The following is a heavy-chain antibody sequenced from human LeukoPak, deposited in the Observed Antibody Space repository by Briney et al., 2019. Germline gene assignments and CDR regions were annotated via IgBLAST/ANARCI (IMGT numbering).Heavy chain of an antibody. CDR2: ISAYNGNT. CDR1: GYTFTSYG. Sequence: ASVKVSCKASGYTFTSYGISWVRQAPGQGLEWMGWISAYNGNTNYAQKLQGRVTMTTDTSTSTAYMELRSLRSDDTAVYYCARDRRYSSSWYVRLYYYYYGMDVWGQGTTVTVPS. D-gene: IGHD6-13*01. CDR3: ARDRRYSSSWYVRLYYYYYGMDV. V-gene: IGHV1-18*01. J-gene: IGHJ6*02.